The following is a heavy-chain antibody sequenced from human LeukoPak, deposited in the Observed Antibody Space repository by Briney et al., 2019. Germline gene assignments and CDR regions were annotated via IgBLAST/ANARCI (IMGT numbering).Heavy chain of an antibody. Sequence: KPSETLSLTCTVSVGSISSGSYYWGWIRQPPGKGLEWIGTIYYSGSTYYNPSLKSRVTISIDTSKNQFSLKLNSVTAADTAVYYCARDNWNYGNYYYYMDVWGKGTTVTVSS. D-gene: IGHD1-7*01. CDR1: VGSISSGSYY. V-gene: IGHV4-39*07. CDR2: IYYSGST. CDR3: ARDNWNYGNYYYYMDV. J-gene: IGHJ6*03.